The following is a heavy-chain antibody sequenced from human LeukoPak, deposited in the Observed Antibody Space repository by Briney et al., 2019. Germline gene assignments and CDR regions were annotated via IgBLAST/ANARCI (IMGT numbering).Heavy chain of an antibody. CDR1: GYTFTGYY. CDR3: ARAPITIFGVAIPLTWFDP. J-gene: IGHJ5*02. CDR2: INPNSGGT. V-gene: IGHV1-2*02. Sequence: ASVKVSCKASGYTFTGYYMHWVRQAPGQGLEWMGWINPNSGGTNYAQKFQGRVTMTRDTSISTAYMELSRLRSDDTAVYYCARAPITIFGVAIPLTWFDPWGQGTLVTVSS. D-gene: IGHD3-3*01.